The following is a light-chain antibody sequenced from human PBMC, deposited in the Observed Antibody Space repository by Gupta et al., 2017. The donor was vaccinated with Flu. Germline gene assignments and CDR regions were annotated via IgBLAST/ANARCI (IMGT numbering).Light chain of an antibody. J-gene: IGLJ2*01. CDR1: RSELGNDNS. Sequence: SITISGSGDRSELGNDNSVSWYQQDPGKAHKLLIYSVKTRAAEVACRFSASRSGNTASLTISERQDEDEADYYCSAGRINNTDVFGGGTKLTVL. CDR3: SAGRINNTDV. CDR2: SVK. V-gene: IGLV2-14*03.